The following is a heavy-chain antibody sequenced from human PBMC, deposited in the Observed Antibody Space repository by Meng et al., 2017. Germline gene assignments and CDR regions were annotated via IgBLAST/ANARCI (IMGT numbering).Heavy chain of an antibody. Sequence: SLKISCAASGFTFSSYSMNWVRQAPGKGLEWVSGISWNSGSIGYADSVKGRFTISRDNAKNSLYLQMNSLRAEDTALYYCAKEYQAYYDFWSGYGLWGQGTLVTVSS. V-gene: IGHV3-9*01. D-gene: IGHD3-3*01. CDR1: GFTFSSYS. CDR2: ISWNSGSI. CDR3: AKEYQAYYDFWSGYGL. J-gene: IGHJ4*02.